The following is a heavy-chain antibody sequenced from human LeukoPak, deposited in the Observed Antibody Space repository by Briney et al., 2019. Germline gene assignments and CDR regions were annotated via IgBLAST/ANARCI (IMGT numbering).Heavy chain of an antibody. V-gene: IGHV3-23*01. J-gene: IGHJ4*02. CDR3: AKLGTSDDY. CDR1: GFTFSSYS. CDR2: IAISDGKT. Sequence: GGSLRLSCAASGFTFSSYSMNWVRQAPGKGLEWVSTIAISDGKTYYADSVKGRFSISRDNSKNTLYLQMNSLRAEDTAVYYCAKLGTSDDYWGQGTLVTVSS. D-gene: IGHD2-2*01.